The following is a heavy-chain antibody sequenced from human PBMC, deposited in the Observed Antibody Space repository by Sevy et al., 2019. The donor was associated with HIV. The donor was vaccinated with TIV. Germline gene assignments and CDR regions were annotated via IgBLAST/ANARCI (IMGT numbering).Heavy chain of an antibody. Sequence: ASVKVSCKASGGTFDSYTISWLRQAPGQGLEWMGGIIPMFHKANYAQKSQGRLTITADESTSTAYMVLSSLRSDDAAVYYCARDRDVTFGGGDAFDIWGQGTLVTVSS. CDR2: IIPMFHKA. CDR3: ARDRDVTFGGGDAFDI. J-gene: IGHJ3*02. V-gene: IGHV1-69*13. D-gene: IGHD3-16*01. CDR1: GGTFDSYT.